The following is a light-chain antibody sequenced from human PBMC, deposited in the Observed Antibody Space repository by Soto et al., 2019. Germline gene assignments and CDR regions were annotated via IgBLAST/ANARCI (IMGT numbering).Light chain of an antibody. Sequence: DIQMTQSPSSRSASVGDRVTITCRASQSISSYLNWYQQKPGKAPNLLIYAASTLQSEIPSMFSGSGSGTDLTLTISSLQPEDFATYYCPQSYSTPRTFGQRTKVEIK. J-gene: IGKJ1*01. V-gene: IGKV1-39*01. CDR2: AAS. CDR1: QSISSY. CDR3: PQSYSTPRT.